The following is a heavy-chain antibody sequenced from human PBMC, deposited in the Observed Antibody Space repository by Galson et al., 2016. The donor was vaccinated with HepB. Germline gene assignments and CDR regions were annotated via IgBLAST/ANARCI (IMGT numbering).Heavy chain of an antibody. CDR1: GFSFSSFT. CDR2: VSPDGDKG. Sequence: LRLSCAASGFSFSSFTMHWVRRAPGTGLEWLALVSPDGDKGYYADSVRGRLIISRDNSRNTVHLHISSLRPDDTATYFCARARVVTGIYDAFNVWGQGTVITVSS. D-gene: IGHD2-21*02. J-gene: IGHJ3*01. V-gene: IGHV3-30*04. CDR3: ARARVVTGIYDAFNV.